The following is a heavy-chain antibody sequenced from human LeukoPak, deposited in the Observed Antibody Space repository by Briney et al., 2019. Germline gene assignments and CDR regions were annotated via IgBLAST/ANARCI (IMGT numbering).Heavy chain of an antibody. Sequence: GASVKVSCKASGYTFTSYDINWMRQATGQGLEWMGWMNPNSGNTGYAQKFQGRVTMTRNTSISTAYMELSSLRSEDTAVYYCARAPGSSFVWFDPWGQGTLVTVSS. D-gene: IGHD6-13*01. J-gene: IGHJ5*02. CDR3: ARAPGSSFVWFDP. CDR1: GYTFTSYD. V-gene: IGHV1-8*01. CDR2: MNPNSGNT.